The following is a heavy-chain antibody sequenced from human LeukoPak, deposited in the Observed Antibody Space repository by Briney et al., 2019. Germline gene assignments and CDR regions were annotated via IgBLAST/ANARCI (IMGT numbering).Heavy chain of an antibody. V-gene: IGHV3-74*03. D-gene: IGHD4-17*01. CDR1: GFTFSSLW. J-gene: IGHJ4*02. CDR3: ARGGYGSIDY. Sequence: GGSLRLSCAASGFTFSSLWMHWVRQAPGKGLVWVSFISSDGSTTMYADSVKGRFTISRDNAKNTVYLQMNSLRAEDTAVYYCARGGYGSIDYWGRGTLVTVSS. CDR2: ISSDGSTT.